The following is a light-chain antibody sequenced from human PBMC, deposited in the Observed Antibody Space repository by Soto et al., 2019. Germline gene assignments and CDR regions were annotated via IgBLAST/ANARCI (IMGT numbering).Light chain of an antibody. Sequence: IQMTQSPATLSVSPGERATLSCRASQTIYSNVAWYQQRPGQAPRLLIYRASARATGIPARFSGSGSGTEFTLTIGSLQSVDSAVYYCQQYQNFWPFGQGTMVEIK. V-gene: IGKV3-15*01. CDR3: QQYQNFWP. J-gene: IGKJ1*01. CDR2: RAS. CDR1: QTIYSN.